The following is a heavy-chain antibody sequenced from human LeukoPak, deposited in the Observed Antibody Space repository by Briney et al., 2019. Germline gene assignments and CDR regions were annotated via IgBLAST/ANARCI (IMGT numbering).Heavy chain of an antibody. CDR3: VKDLRLDLHLDTFHI. CDR2: ISWDSGSS. J-gene: IGHJ3*02. D-gene: IGHD1-1*01. V-gene: IGHV3-9*01. CDR1: GFNLDDYA. Sequence: PVRCLRLSCAASGFNLDDYAMHWVRQAPGKGLEWVSSISWDSGSSVYVDSVKGRFTISRDNAKNSLYLQMDSLTPEDSALYYCVKDLRLDLHLDTFHIWGRGTRVTVSS.